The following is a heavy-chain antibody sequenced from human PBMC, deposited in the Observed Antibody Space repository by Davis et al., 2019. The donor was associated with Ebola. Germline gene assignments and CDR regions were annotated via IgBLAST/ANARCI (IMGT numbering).Heavy chain of an antibody. D-gene: IGHD3-3*01. CDR2: ISSSSSYI. CDR1: GFTFSSYW. Sequence: GGSLRLSCAASGFTFSSYWMNWVRQAPGKGLEWVSSISSSSSYIYYADSVKGRFTISRDNAKYSLYLQMNSLRAEDTAVYYCAKSGLSFGVVKYHYGMDVWGKGTTVTVSS. V-gene: IGHV3-21*01. J-gene: IGHJ6*04. CDR3: AKSGLSFGVVKYHYGMDV.